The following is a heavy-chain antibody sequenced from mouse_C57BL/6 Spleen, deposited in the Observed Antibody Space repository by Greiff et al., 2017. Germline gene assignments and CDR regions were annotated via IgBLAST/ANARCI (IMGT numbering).Heavy chain of an antibody. V-gene: IGHV5-17*01. D-gene: IGHD2-4*01. CDR1: GFTFSDYG. CDR2: ISSGSSTI. Sequence: EVQLKESGGGLVKPGGSLKLSCAASGFTFSDYGMHWVRQAPEKGLEWVAYISSGSSTIYYADTVKGRFTISRDNAKNTRFLQMTSLRSEDTAVYYCARGDYDRGPYAMDYWGQGTSVTVSS. J-gene: IGHJ4*01. CDR3: ARGDYDRGPYAMDY.